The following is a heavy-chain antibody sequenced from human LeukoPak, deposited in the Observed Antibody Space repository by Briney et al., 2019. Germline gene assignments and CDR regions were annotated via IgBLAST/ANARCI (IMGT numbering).Heavy chain of an antibody. CDR2: INHSGST. J-gene: IGHJ6*02. Sequence: SETLSLTCAVYGGSFSGYYWSWIRQPPGKGLEWIGEINHSGSTNYNPSLKSRVTISVDTSKNQFSLKLSSVTAADTAVYCCARWRVTRLRGLETYYYYYGMDVWGQGTTVTVSS. CDR3: ARWRVTRLRGLETYYYYYGMDV. V-gene: IGHV4-34*01. CDR1: GGSFSGYY. D-gene: IGHD2-21*02.